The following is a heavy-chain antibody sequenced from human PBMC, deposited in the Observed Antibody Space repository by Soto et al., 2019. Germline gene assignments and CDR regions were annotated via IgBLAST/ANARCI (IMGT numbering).Heavy chain of an antibody. V-gene: IGHV3-49*03. CDR2: IRSKAYGGTT. Sequence: PGGSLRLSCTASGFTFGDYAMSWFRQAPGKGLEWVGFIRSKAYGGTTEYAASVKGRFTISRDDSKSIAYLQMNSLKTEDTAVYYCTTERGITGTTYQGPYYYYGMDVWGQGTTVTVSS. CDR3: TTERGITGTTYQGPYYYYGMDV. D-gene: IGHD1-7*01. CDR1: GFTFGDYA. J-gene: IGHJ6*02.